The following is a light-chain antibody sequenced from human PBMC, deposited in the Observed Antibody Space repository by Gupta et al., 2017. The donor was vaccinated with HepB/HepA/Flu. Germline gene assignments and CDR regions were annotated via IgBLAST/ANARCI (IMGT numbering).Light chain of an antibody. CDR1: SSDVGGYNY. J-gene: IGLJ2*01. V-gene: IGLV2-14*01. Sequence: SALTQPASVSGSPGQAITISCPGNSSDVGGYNYVSWYQQHPGKAPKLMIYGVSNRPSGVSNRFSGSKSGNTASLTISGLQAEDEADYYCSSYTSSSTPHVVFGGGTKLTVL. CDR3: SSYTSSSTPHVV. CDR2: GVS.